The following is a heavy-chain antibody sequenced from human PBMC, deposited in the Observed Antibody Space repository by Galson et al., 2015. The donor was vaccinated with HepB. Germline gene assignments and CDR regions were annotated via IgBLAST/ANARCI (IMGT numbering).Heavy chain of an antibody. Sequence: SVKVSCKASGYTFTSYGISWVRQAPGQGLEWMGWISAYNGNTNYAQKLQGRVTMTTDTSTSTAYMELRSLRSDDTAVYYCARDWGRAEHGWIDYYYGMDVWGQGTTVTVSS. CDR2: ISAYNGNT. CDR1: GYTFTSYG. CDR3: ARDWGRAEHGWIDYYYGMDV. D-gene: IGHD3-16*01. V-gene: IGHV1-18*04. J-gene: IGHJ6*02.